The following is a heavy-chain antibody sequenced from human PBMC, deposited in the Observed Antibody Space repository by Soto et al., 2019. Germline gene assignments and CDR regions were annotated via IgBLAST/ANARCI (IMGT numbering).Heavy chain of an antibody. CDR1: GGTFSSYS. CDR2: IIPIFGTA. D-gene: IGHD6-6*01. CDR3: AFEYSSSPPYYPIGY. V-gene: IGHV1-69*01. J-gene: IGHJ4*02. Sequence: QVQLVQSGAEVKKPGSSVTVSCKASGGTFSSYSISWVRQAPGQGLEWMGGIIPIFGTANYAQKFQGRVTITADESTSTAYMELSSLRSEDTAVYYCAFEYSSSPPYYPIGYWGQGTLVTVSS.